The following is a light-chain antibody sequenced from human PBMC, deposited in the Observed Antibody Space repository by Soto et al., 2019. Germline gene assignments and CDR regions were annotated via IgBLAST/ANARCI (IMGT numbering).Light chain of an antibody. CDR1: QSINIY. Sequence: IELTQSPSSLSASVGDRVTVTCRASQSINIYLNWYQQKPGKAPTLLIYAASSLQSGVPSRFSGGGSRTDFTLTISSLQPEDFATYYCQQSYRSPYTFGQGTKLEI. J-gene: IGKJ2*01. CDR2: AAS. V-gene: IGKV1-39*01. CDR3: QQSYRSPYT.